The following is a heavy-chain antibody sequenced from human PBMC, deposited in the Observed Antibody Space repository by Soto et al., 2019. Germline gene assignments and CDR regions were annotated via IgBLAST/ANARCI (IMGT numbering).Heavy chain of an antibody. CDR3: ARDDSGSYQSRYGY. CDR2: IIPIFGTA. D-gene: IGHD1-26*01. CDR1: GGTFSSYA. V-gene: IGHV1-69*06. J-gene: IGHJ4*02. Sequence: QVQLVQSGAEVKKPGSSVKVSCKASGGTFSSYAISWVRQAPGQGLEWMGGIIPIFGTANYAQKFQGRVTITADKSTSTAYMEVSSLSSEVTAVYYGARDDSGSYQSRYGYWGQGTLVTVSS.